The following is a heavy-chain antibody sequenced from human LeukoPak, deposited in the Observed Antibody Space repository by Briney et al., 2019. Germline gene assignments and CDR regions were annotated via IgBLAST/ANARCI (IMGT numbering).Heavy chain of an antibody. CDR1: GYTFTSYG. CDR2: IIPIFGTA. V-gene: IGHV1-69*13. Sequence: ASVKVSCKASGYTFTSYGISWVRQAPGQGLEWMGGIIPIFGTANYAQKFQGRVTITADESTSTAYMELSSLRSEDTAVYYCATVHDGKKEVVTKEYSWFDPWGQGTLVTVSS. J-gene: IGHJ5*02. D-gene: IGHD3-22*01. CDR3: ATVHDGKKEVVTKEYSWFDP.